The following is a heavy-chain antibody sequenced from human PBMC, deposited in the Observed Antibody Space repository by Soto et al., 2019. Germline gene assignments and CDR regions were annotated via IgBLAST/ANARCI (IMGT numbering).Heavy chain of an antibody. Sequence: DVQLVESGGGLVQPGGSLRLSCAASGFTFSTYDMHWFRQATGKGLEWVSAIGTIGDTYYPGSVKGRFTISRDNAKISLYLQMNSLRAEDTAVYYCAGAPYCSNGVCYINYAMDVWGQGTTVTVSS. CDR2: IGTIGDT. J-gene: IGHJ6*02. D-gene: IGHD2-8*01. CDR1: GFTFSTYD. V-gene: IGHV3-13*01. CDR3: AGAPYCSNGVCYINYAMDV.